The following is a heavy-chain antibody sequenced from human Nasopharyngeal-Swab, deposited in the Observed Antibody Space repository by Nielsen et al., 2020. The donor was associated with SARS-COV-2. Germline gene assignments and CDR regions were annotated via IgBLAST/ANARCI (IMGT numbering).Heavy chain of an antibody. D-gene: IGHD3-10*01. CDR2: IRDKANSYTT. V-gene: IGHV3-72*01. CDR1: GFTFSDHY. J-gene: IGHJ4*02. CDR3: ARTGRDYFSGNYYYPFDY. Sequence: SGADSGFTFSDHYMDWVCEDPGKGLEWVGRIRDKANSYTTEYAASVKGRFTISRDESRNSLYLQMNSLKSEDTAVYYCARTGRDYFSGNYYYPFDYWGQGNLVTVSS.